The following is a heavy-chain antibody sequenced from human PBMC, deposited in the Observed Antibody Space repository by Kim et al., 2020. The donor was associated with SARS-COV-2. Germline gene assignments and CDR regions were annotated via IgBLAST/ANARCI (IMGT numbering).Heavy chain of an antibody. CDR2: INPNSGGT. CDR1: GYTFTGYY. CDR3: AREGRDNYGDYLGPTRYYYSMGV. Sequence: ASVKVSCKASGYTFTGYYMHWVRQAPGQGLEWMGWINPNSGGTNYAQKFQGWVTMTRDTSISTAYMELSRLRSDDTAVYYCAREGRDNYGDYLGPTRYYYSMGVWGQGTTGTLSS. V-gene: IGHV1-2*04. J-gene: IGHJ6*02. D-gene: IGHD4-17*01.